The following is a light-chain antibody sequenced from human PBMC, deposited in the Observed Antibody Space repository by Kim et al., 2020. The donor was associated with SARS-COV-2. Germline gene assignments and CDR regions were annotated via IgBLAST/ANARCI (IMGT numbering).Light chain of an antibody. V-gene: IGKV1-27*01. Sequence: DIQMTQSPSSLSASVGDRVTITCRASQGISTYLAWHQQKPGKVPNLLIYAASTLQSGVPSRFSGSGSGTDFTLTISSLQPEDAATYYCQQYGGAPWTFGQGTKVDIK. J-gene: IGKJ1*01. CDR3: QQYGGAPWT. CDR2: AAS. CDR1: QGISTY.